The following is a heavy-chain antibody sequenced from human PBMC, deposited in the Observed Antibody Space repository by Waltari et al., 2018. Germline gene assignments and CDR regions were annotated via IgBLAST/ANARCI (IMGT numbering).Heavy chain of an antibody. J-gene: IGHJ4*02. CDR3: ATVGGGGYAPMGFDY. CDR2: IYYSGST. D-gene: IGHD3-16*01. V-gene: IGHV4-39*07. Sequence: QLQLQESGPGLVKPSETLSLTCTVSGGSISSSSYYWGWIRQPPGKGLEWIGSIYYSGSTYYNPSLKSRVTITADTSTDTAYMELSSLRSEDTAVYYCATVGGGGYAPMGFDYWGQGTLVTVSS. CDR1: GGSISSSSYY.